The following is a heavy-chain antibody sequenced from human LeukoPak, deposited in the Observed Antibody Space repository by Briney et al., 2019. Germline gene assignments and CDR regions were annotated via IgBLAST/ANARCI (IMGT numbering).Heavy chain of an antibody. CDR3: AKANCGWHTWHYFDS. CDR1: GFTFSSCA. J-gene: IGHJ4*02. CDR2: ISAGASNT. Sequence: GGSLRLSCAASGFTFSSCAMTWVRQAPGEGLEWVSGISAGASNTYYADSVRGRFTISRDNSKNTLYLQMDSLGADDTAVYYCAKANCGWHTWHYFDSWGQGALVTVSS. D-gene: IGHD6-19*01. V-gene: IGHV3-23*01.